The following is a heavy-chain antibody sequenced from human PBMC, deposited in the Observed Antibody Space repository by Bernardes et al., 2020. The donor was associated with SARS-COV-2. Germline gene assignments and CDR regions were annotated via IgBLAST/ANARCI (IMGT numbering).Heavy chain of an antibody. CDR3: ATVQDCGGACSPDGFDI. V-gene: IGHV3-48*01. Sequence: VGSLILSCTASGFRFPAFSMNWVRQAPGQGLEWISYISSSGSAIYYADSMKGRVTISRDNAENSLYLQMNSLRTEDTAVYYCATVQDCGGACSPDGFDIWGQGTTVTVSS. CDR1: GFRFPAFS. J-gene: IGHJ3*02. D-gene: IGHD2-21*02. CDR2: ISSSGSAI.